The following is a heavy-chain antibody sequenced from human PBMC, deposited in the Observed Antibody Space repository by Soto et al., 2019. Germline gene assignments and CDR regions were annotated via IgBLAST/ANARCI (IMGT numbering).Heavy chain of an antibody. V-gene: IGHV3-48*02. J-gene: IGHJ3*02. CDR3: AREGILFSSLGSFDI. Sequence: GGSLRLSCAASGFTFSSYSMNWVRQAPGKGLEWVSYISSSSSTIYYADSVKGRFTISRDNAKNSLYLQMNSLRDEDTAVYYCAREGILFSSLGSFDIWGQGTMVTVSS. CDR1: GFTFSSYS. CDR2: ISSSSSTI. D-gene: IGHD5-18*01.